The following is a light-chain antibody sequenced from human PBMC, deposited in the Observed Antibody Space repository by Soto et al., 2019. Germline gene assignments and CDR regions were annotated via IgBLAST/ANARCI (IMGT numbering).Light chain of an antibody. CDR1: SSDVGGYNH. V-gene: IGLV2-14*01. CDR3: SSYASSSSYA. J-gene: IGLJ1*01. Sequence: QSVLTQPASVSGSPGQSITISCTGTSSDVGGYNHVSWYQQHPGKAPKLIIFEVRNRPSGVSDRFSASQSGNTASLTISGLQTEDEAVYYCSSYASSSSYAFGTGTKVTVL. CDR2: EVR.